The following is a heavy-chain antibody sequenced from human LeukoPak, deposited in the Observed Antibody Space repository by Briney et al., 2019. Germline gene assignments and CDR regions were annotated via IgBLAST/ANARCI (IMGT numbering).Heavy chain of an antibody. CDR3: AKVTRSYWPRAFDY. D-gene: IGHD1-26*01. J-gene: IGHJ4*02. CDR2: ISGSGGST. V-gene: IGHV3-23*01. CDR1: GFTFSSYA. Sequence: PGDSLRLSCSASGFTFSSYAMSWVRQAPGEGLEWVSAISGSGGSTYYADSVKGRFTISRDNSKNTLYLQMNSLRADDAAVYYCAKVTRSYWPRAFDYWGQGTLVIVSS.